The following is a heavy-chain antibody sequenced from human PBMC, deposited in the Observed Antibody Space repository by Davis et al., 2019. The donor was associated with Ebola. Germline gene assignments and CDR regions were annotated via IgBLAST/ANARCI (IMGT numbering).Heavy chain of an antibody. D-gene: IGHD3-3*01. J-gene: IGHJ5*02. CDR3: ARQASITIFGVVIIPNWFDP. CDR2: IYYSGSP. CDR1: GGTISRYY. Sequence: PSETLSLTCTVYGGTISRYYWGWIRQPPGKGLEWFGIIYYSGSPYYTPSLKSRVTISVDTSKNQFSLKLSSVTAADTAVYYCARQASITIFGVVIIPNWFDPWGQGTLVTVSS. V-gene: IGHV4-39*01.